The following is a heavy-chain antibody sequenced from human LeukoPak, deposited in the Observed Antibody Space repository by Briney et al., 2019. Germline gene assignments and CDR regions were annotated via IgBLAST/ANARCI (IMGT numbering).Heavy chain of an antibody. CDR2: IYYSGST. J-gene: IGHJ1*01. CDR3: SVVPAAMLPTG. Sequence: PSETLSLTCTVSGGSVSSSSYYWGWIRQPPGKGLEWIGSIYYSGSTYYNPSLKSRVTISVDTSKNQFSLKLSSVTAADTAVYYCSVVPAAMLPTGWGQGTLVTVSS. D-gene: IGHD2-2*01. CDR1: GGSVSSSSYY. V-gene: IGHV4-39*01.